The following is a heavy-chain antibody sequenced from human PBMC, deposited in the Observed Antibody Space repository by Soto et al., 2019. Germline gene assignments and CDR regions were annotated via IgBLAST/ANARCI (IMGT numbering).Heavy chain of an antibody. Sequence: SVKVSCKAAGVTFSSYGISWVRQAPGQGLEWMGGIIPMFGTATHTQNFQGRLTITADESTSAAYMELSSLRSEDTAVYFCARSVGVTTLSYLDYWGQGTLVTVSS. V-gene: IGHV1-69*13. CDR1: GVTFSSYG. J-gene: IGHJ4*02. CDR3: ARSVGVTTLSYLDY. D-gene: IGHD1-26*01. CDR2: IIPMFGTA.